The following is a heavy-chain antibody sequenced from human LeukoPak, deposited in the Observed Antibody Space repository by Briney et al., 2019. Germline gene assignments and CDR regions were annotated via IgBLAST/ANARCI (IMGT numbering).Heavy chain of an antibody. CDR2: INPNSGGT. D-gene: IGHD7-27*01. Sequence: ASVKVSCKASGYTFTGYYMHWVRQAPGQGLEWMGWINPNSGGTNYAQKLQGRVTMTTDTSTSTAYMELRSLRSDDTAVYYCARERHLTGDGDYWGQGTLVTVSS. V-gene: IGHV1-2*02. CDR1: GYTFTGYY. CDR3: ARERHLTGDGDY. J-gene: IGHJ4*02.